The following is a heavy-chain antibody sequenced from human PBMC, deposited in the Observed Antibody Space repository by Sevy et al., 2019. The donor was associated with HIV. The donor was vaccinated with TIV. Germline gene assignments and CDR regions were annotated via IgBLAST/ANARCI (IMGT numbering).Heavy chain of an antibody. Sequence: ASVKVSCKASGYAFTGYYIHWVRQAPGQGLERMGRINPISGGTDDSQKFQGRVTMSRDTSISTAYMDVTRLRSDDTAVYYCARAPTDFWTGGMDVWGQGTVVTVSS. CDR2: INPISGGT. J-gene: IGHJ6*02. D-gene: IGHD3-3*01. CDR1: GYAFTGYY. V-gene: IGHV1-2*06. CDR3: ARAPTDFWTGGMDV.